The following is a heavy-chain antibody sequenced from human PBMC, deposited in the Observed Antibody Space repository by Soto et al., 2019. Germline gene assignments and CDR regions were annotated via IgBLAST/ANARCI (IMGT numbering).Heavy chain of an antibody. CDR3: ARAHYGAYGYGMDV. Sequence: QLQLQESGSGLVKPSQTLSLTCAVSGGSISSGGYSWSWIRQPPGKGLEWIGYIYDSGSTYYNPSLKGRFTISVARSKNQFSLKLSSVTAADTAVYYCARAHYGAYGYGMDVWGQGTTVTVSS. CDR2: IYDSGST. V-gene: IGHV4-30-2*01. CDR1: GGSISSGGYS. D-gene: IGHD4-17*01. J-gene: IGHJ6*02.